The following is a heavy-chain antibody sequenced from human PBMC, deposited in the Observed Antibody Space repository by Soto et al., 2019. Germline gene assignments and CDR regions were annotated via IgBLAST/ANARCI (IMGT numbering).Heavy chain of an antibody. D-gene: IGHD6-25*01. Sequence: RASVKVSCKASGGTFSSYAISWVRQAPGQGLEWMGGIIPIFGTANYAQKFQGRVTITADESTSTAYMELSSLRSEDTAVYYCAREGSGEAAGPGYFDYWGQGTLVTVSS. CDR2: IIPIFGTA. V-gene: IGHV1-69*13. J-gene: IGHJ4*02. CDR1: GGTFSSYA. CDR3: AREGSGEAAGPGYFDY.